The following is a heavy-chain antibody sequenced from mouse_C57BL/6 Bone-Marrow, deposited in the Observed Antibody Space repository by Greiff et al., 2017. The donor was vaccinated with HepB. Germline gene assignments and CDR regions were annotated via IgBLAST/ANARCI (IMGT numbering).Heavy chain of an antibody. J-gene: IGHJ3*01. CDR1: GFSLTSYG. D-gene: IGHD2-12*01. CDR3: ACYDGDWFAY. Sequence: VQRVESGPGLVQPSQSLSITCTVSGFSLTSYGVHWVRQSPGKGLEWLGVIRSGGSTDSNAAFISILSISKDNSKSQVFFKMNSLQADDTAIYYCACYDGDWFAYWGQGTLVTVSA. V-gene: IGHV2-2*01. CDR2: IRSGGST.